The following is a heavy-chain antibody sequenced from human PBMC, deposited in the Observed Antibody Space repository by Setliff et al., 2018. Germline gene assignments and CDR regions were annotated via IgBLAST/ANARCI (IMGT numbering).Heavy chain of an antibody. J-gene: IGHJ4*02. Sequence: PSETLSLTCAVYGGSFSGYYWSWIRQPPGKGLEWIGEINHSGSTNYNPSLKSRVTISVDTSKNHFSLKLSSVTAADTAVYYCARGRIQLWKYYFDYWGQGTLVTVSS. CDR2: INHSGST. D-gene: IGHD5-18*01. V-gene: IGHV4-34*01. CDR3: ARGRIQLWKYYFDY. CDR1: GGSFSGYY.